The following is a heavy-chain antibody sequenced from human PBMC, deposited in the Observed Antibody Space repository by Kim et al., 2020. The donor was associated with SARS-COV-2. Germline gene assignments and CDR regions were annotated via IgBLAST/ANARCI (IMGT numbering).Heavy chain of an antibody. CDR1: GFTFSSYS. J-gene: IGHJ6*02. CDR2: ISTSSSTI. Sequence: GGSLRLSCAASGFTFSSYSMSWVRQAPGKGLEWVSYISTSSSTIYYADSVKGRFTISRDNAKNSLCLQLNSLRDEDTAVYYCARRANMDVWGQGTTVTVS. CDR3: ARRANMDV. V-gene: IGHV3-48*02.